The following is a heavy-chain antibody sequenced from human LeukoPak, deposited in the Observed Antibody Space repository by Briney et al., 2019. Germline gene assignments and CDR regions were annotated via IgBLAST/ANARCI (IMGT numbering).Heavy chain of an antibody. V-gene: IGHV3-30*18. Sequence: GRSLRLSCAASGFTFSSYGMHWVRQAPGKGLEWVAVIWYGGSNKYYADSVKGRFTISRDNSKNTLYLQMNSLRAEDTALYYCAKDRPGYYYMDVWGKGTTVTVSS. CDR1: GFTFSSYG. CDR3: AKDRPGYYYMDV. D-gene: IGHD1-14*01. CDR2: IWYGGSNK. J-gene: IGHJ6*03.